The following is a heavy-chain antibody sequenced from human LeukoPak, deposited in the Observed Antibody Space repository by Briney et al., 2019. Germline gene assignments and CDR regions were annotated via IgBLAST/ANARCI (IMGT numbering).Heavy chain of an antibody. CDR1: GFTVSNNY. CDR2: INHSGST. V-gene: IGHV4-34*01. Sequence: GSLRLSRAVSGFTVSNNYMSWVRQPPGKGLEWIGEINHSGSTNYNPSLKSRVSISVDTSKNQFSLKLNSVTAADTAVYYCARAPGAAIDWGQGTLVTVSS. J-gene: IGHJ4*02. CDR3: ARAPGAAID. D-gene: IGHD2-2*01.